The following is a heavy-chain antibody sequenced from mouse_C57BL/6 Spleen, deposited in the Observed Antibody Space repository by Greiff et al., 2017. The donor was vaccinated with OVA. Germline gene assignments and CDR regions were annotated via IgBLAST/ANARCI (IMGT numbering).Heavy chain of an antibody. Sequence: QVQLQQSGAELVKPGASVKISCKASGYAFSSYWMNWVKQRPGKGLEWIGQIYPGDGDTNYNGKFKGKATLTADKSSSTAYMQLSSLTSEDSAVYCCARARGYDYDAWFAYWGQGTLVTVSA. CDR3: ARARGYDYDAWFAY. D-gene: IGHD2-4*01. J-gene: IGHJ3*01. V-gene: IGHV1-80*01. CDR2: IYPGDGDT. CDR1: GYAFSSYW.